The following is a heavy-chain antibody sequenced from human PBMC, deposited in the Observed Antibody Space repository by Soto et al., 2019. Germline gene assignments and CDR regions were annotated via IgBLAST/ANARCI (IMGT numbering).Heavy chain of an antibody. CDR3: ARETSSGWYVVDY. V-gene: IGHV4-59*01. D-gene: IGHD6-19*01. J-gene: IGHJ4*02. CDR1: GGSISSYY. Sequence: QVQLQESGPGLVKPSETLSLTCTVSGGSISSYYWSWIRQPPGKGLEWIGYIYYSGSTNYNPSLQNRVTISVDTSQNQFSLTLSSVTAADTAVYYCARETSSGWYVVDYWGQGTLVTVSS. CDR2: IYYSGST.